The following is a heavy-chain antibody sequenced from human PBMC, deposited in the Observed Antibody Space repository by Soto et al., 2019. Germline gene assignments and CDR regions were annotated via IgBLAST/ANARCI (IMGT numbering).Heavy chain of an antibody. CDR1: GYSFTSSW. J-gene: IGHJ4*02. Sequence: EVQLVQSGAEVKKPGESLRISCQGSGYSFTSSWISWVRQMPGEGLEWMGRIDPSDSYINYSPSFQGRVTISADKSITTAYLQWSSLKASDTAMYYCARRGSSSSFFYDSWGQGTPVTVSS. CDR2: IDPSDSYI. CDR3: ARRGSSSSFFYDS. D-gene: IGHD6-6*01. V-gene: IGHV5-10-1*03.